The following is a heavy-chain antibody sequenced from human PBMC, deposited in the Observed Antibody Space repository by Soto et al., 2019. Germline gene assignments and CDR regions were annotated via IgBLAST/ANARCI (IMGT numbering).Heavy chain of an antibody. J-gene: IGHJ4*02. V-gene: IGHV4-39*01. Sequence: QLVLQESGPGVVKPSETLSLTCSVSGDSITSSRYYWGWIRQTPQTVLEWIGSIYYSGSTFYNPSLKSRVTVSVDTSKNQFSLTLTSVSAADTSLYFCARQTASIVRQGDFDYWGQGTLVTVSS. D-gene: IGHD2-2*01. CDR2: IYYSGST. CDR3: ARQTASIVRQGDFDY. CDR1: GDSITSSRYY.